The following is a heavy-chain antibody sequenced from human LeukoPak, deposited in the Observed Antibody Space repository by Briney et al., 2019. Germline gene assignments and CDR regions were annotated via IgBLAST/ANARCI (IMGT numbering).Heavy chain of an antibody. CDR3: ARDREDIEVSDY. CDR1: GYSISSGYY. V-gene: IGHV4-38-2*02. D-gene: IGHD1-26*01. CDR2: IYHSGST. J-gene: IGHJ4*02. Sequence: SETLSLTCTVSGYSISSGYYWGWIRQPPGKGLEWIGSIYHSGSTYYNPSLKSRVTISVDTSKNQFSLKLSSVTAADTAVYYCARDREDIEVSDYWGQGTLVTVSS.